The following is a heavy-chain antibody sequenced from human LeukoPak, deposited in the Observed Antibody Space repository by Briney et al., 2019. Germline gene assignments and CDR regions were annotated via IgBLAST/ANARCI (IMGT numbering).Heavy chain of an antibody. CDR3: AKGRYFDWLFPFDY. V-gene: IGHV3-23*01. CDR2: ISGSGGST. Sequence: GGTLRLSCVASGLTFSNFGMSWVRQAPGKGLEWVSAISGSGGSTYYADSVKGRFTISRDNSKNTLYLQMNSLRAEDTAVYYCAKGRYFDWLFPFDYWGQGTLVTASS. J-gene: IGHJ4*02. D-gene: IGHD3-9*01. CDR1: GLTFSNFG.